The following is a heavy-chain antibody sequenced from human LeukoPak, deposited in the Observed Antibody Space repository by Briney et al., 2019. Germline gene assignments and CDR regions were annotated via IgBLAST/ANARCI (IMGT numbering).Heavy chain of an antibody. D-gene: IGHD3-22*01. V-gene: IGHV5-51*01. CDR3: ARQIKYYDSSGYYPSFDY. CDR2: IYPGDSDT. CDR1: GYSFTSYW. Sequence: GESLKISCKGSGYSFTSYWIGWVRQLPGKGLEWMGIIYPGDSDTRYSPSFQGQVTISADKSISTAYLQWSSLKASDTAMYYCARQIKYYDSSGYYPSFDYWGQGTLVTVSS. J-gene: IGHJ4*02.